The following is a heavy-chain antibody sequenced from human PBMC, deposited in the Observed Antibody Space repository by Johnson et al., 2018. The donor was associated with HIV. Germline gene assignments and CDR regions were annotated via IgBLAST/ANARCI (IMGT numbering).Heavy chain of an antibody. J-gene: IGHJ3*02. D-gene: IGHD3-22*01. CDR1: GFTVSSNY. CDR3: ANPWPVSIVVVKDAFDI. Sequence: QLVESGGGVVQPGRSLRLSCAASGFTVSSNYMSWVRQAPGKGLEWVSVIYSGGSTYYVDSVRGRFTISRDNSKRKLYLQMDRLTAEDTAVYYCANPWPVSIVVVKDAFDIWGQGTMVTVSS. CDR2: IYSGGST. V-gene: IGHV3-66*01.